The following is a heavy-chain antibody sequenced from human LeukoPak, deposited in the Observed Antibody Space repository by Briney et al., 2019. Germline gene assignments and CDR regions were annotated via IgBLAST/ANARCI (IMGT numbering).Heavy chain of an antibody. V-gene: IGHV3-23*01. D-gene: IGHD4-17*01. CDR1: GFTFSSYA. J-gene: IGHJ4*02. CDR3: ARGRTTVTSAPGY. Sequence: GGSLRLSCAASGFTFSSYAMSWVRQAPGKGLEWVSAISGSGGSTYYADSVKGRFTISRDNAKNPLYLQMNSLRAEDTAVYYCARGRTTVTSAPGYWGQGTLVTVSS. CDR2: ISGSGGST.